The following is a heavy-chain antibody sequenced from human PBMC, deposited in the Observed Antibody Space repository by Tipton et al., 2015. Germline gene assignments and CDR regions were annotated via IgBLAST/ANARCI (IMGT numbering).Heavy chain of an antibody. CDR3: ARALNAWGILSYYYYGLDV. J-gene: IGHJ6*02. CDR2: IYPGDSDT. CDR1: GYSFSTHW. D-gene: IGHD3-16*01. Sequence: QSGAEVKQPGESLKISCKGSGYSFSTHWIDWVRQMPGRGLEWMGIIYPGDSDTRYSPSFEGQVTISADKSSSTAFLQWSSLKASDSAIYFCARALNAWGILSYYYYGLDVWGQGTTVTVSS. V-gene: IGHV5-51*03.